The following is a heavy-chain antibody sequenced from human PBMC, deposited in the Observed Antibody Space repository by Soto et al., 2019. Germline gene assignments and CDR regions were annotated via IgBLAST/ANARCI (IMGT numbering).Heavy chain of an antibody. Sequence: QVRLVESGGGVVQPGRSLRLSCAASGFTFSSYGMHWVRQAPGKGLEWVAVISYDGSNKYYADSVKGRFTISRDNSKNTLYLQMNSLRAEDTAVYYCANHIAPSPIDYWGQGTLVTVSS. J-gene: IGHJ4*02. D-gene: IGHD5-12*01. CDR2: ISYDGSNK. CDR3: ANHIAPSPIDY. CDR1: GFTFSSYG. V-gene: IGHV3-30*18.